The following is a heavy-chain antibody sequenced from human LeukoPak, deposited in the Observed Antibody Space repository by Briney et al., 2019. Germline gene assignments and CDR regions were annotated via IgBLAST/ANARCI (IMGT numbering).Heavy chain of an antibody. V-gene: IGHV3-73*01. CDR1: GFTFRGSA. CDR2: IRTKANNYAT. J-gene: IGHJ4*02. CDR3: ASGTTYYYDSSGYLVD. D-gene: IGHD3-22*01. Sequence: GGSLRLSCAGSGFTFRGSAMHWVRQASGKGLEWVGRIRTKANNYATAYAASLSGRFTISRDDSKNMAYLHLNGLKTEDTALYYCASGTTYYYDSSGYLVDWGQGTLVTVSS.